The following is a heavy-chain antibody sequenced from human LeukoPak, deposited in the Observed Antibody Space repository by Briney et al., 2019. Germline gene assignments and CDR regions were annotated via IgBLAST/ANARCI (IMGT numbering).Heavy chain of an antibody. CDR2: IIPIFGTA. Sequence: ASVKVSCKASGGTFSSYAISWVRQAPGQRLEWMGGIIPIFGTANYAQKFQGRVTITADKSTSTAYMELSSLRSEDTAVYYCARLYSSSDLSGDNAFDIWGQGTMVTVSS. CDR3: ARLYSSSDLSGDNAFDI. J-gene: IGHJ3*02. V-gene: IGHV1-69*06. CDR1: GGTFSSYA. D-gene: IGHD6-13*01.